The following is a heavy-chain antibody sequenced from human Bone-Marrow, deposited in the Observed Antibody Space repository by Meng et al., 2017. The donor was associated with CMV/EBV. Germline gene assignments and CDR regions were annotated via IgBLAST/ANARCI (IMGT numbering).Heavy chain of an antibody. Sequence: GESLKISCAASGFTFSRYWMSWVRQAPGKGLEWMANIKQDGSEKYYVDSVKGRFTISRDNAKNSLYLQMNSLRAEDTAVYYCAKDQAYSSSCGLFDYWGQRTLVTVSS. V-gene: IGHV3-7*03. CDR3: AKDQAYSSSCGLFDY. CDR2: IKQDGSEK. CDR1: GFTFSRYW. D-gene: IGHD6-6*01. J-gene: IGHJ4*02.